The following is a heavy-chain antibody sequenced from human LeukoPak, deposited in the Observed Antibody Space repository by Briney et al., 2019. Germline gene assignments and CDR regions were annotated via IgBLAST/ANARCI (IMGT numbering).Heavy chain of an antibody. D-gene: IGHD2-2*01. Sequence: PGGSLRLSCAASGFTFSSYEMNWVRQAPGKGLEWVSYISNGGSTIYYAGSVKGRFTISRDNAKNSLYLQMYSLRAEDTAIYFCARGGYSSSTSCYLGSFDYWGQGTLVTVSS. V-gene: IGHV3-48*03. J-gene: IGHJ4*02. CDR1: GFTFSSYE. CDR3: ARGGYSSSTSCYLGSFDY. CDR2: ISNGGSTI.